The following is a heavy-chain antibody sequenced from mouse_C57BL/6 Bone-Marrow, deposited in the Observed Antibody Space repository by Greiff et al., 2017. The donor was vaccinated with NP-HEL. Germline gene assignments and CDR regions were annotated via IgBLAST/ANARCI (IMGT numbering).Heavy chain of an antibody. Sequence: EVQVVESGGGLVQSGRSLRLSCATSGFTFSDFYMEWVRQAPGKGLEWIAASRNKANDYTTEYSASVKGRFIVSRDTYQSILYLQMNALRAEDTAIYYCARDNWDWYFDVWGTGTTVTVSS. CDR2: SRNKANDYTT. V-gene: IGHV7-1*01. CDR1: GFTFSDFY. D-gene: IGHD4-1*01. CDR3: ARDNWDWYFDV. J-gene: IGHJ1*03.